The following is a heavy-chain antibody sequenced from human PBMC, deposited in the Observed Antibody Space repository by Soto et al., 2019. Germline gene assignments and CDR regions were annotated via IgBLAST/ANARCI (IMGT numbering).Heavy chain of an antibody. V-gene: IGHV3-48*01. D-gene: IGHD3-3*01. CDR2: ISSSSRTT. J-gene: IGHJ4*02. Sequence: EAQLVESGGGLVQPGGSLRLSCAASGFTFSTSGMNWVRQAPGKGLEWVSYISSSSRTTYDADSVKGRFTISRDNAKNSLYLQMNALRAEDTAVYYCARDSGREWLILDYWGQGTLVTVSS. CDR1: GFTFSTSG. CDR3: ARDSGREWLILDY.